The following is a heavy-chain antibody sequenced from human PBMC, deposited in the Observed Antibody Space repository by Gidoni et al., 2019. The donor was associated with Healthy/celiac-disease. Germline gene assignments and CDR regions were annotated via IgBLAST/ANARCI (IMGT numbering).Heavy chain of an antibody. CDR3: ARYLHRGMVATSGPDY. V-gene: IGHV3-33*01. Sequence: QVQLVESGGGVVQPGRSLRLSCAASGFTFSSYGMHWVRQAPGKGLEWVAVIWYDGSNKYYAASVKGRFTISRDNSKNTLYLQMNSLRAEDTAVYYCARYLHRGMVATSGPDYWGQGTLVTVSS. CDR2: IWYDGSNK. CDR1: GFTFSSYG. J-gene: IGHJ4*02. D-gene: IGHD5-12*01.